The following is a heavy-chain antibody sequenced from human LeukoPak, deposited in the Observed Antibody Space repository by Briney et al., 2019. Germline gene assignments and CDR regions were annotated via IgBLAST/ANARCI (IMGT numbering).Heavy chain of an antibody. D-gene: IGHD3-10*01. Sequence: GSLRLSCEAPGLTFSNAWMTWVRQTPGKGLEWVGRIKSKTAGGATDYAAPVKGGFTISRDNSEKTAFLQMNSLQSEDTAVYFCYSSGRGPWGQGTLVIVSS. J-gene: IGHJ5*02. CDR2: IKSKTAGGAT. V-gene: IGHV3-15*01. CDR3: YSSGRGP. CDR1: GLTFSNAW.